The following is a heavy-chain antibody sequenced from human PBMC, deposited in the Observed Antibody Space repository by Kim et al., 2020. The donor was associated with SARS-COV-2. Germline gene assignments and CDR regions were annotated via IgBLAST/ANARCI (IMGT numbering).Heavy chain of an antibody. Sequence: NKYDAGSAKGRFTISRDNSKNTLYLQMNSLRAEDTAVYYCARVLSGSTLDYWGQGTLVTVSS. J-gene: IGHJ4*02. D-gene: IGHD1-26*01. CDR3: ARVLSGSTLDY. V-gene: IGHV3-30*01. CDR2: NK.